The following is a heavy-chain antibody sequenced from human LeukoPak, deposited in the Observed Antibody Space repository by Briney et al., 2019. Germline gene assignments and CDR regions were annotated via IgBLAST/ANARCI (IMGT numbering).Heavy chain of an antibody. CDR3: AKDGKELLLCYYFDY. V-gene: IGHV3-23*01. CDR2: ISGSGGST. CDR1: GFTFSSYA. Sequence: RPGGSLRLSCAASGFTFSSYAMSWVRQAPGKGLEWVSAISGSGGSTYYADCVKGRFTISRDNSKNTLYLQMNSLRAEDTAVYYCAKDGKELLLCYYFDYWGQGTLVTVSS. J-gene: IGHJ4*02. D-gene: IGHD1-26*01.